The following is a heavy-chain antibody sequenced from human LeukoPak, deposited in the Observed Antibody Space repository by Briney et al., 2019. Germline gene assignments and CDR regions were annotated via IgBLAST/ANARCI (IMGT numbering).Heavy chain of an antibody. CDR2: ISSSSSTI. CDR1: GFTFSSYS. CDR3: AKDRDIYSSSWHEDAFDI. J-gene: IGHJ3*02. Sequence: PGGSLRLSCAASGFTFSSYSMNWVRQAPGKGLEWVSYISSSSSTIYYADSVKGRFTISRDNAKNSLYLQMNSLRAEDTAVYYCAKDRDIYSSSWHEDAFDIWGQGTMVTVSS. D-gene: IGHD6-13*01. V-gene: IGHV3-48*04.